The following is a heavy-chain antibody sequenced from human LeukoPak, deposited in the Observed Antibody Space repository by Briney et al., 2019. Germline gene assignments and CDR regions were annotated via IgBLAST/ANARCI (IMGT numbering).Heavy chain of an antibody. Sequence: SETLSLTCTVSGGSISSGSYYWSWIRQPAGKGLEWIGRIYTSGSTNYNPSLKSRVTISVDTSKNQFSLKLSSVTAADMAVYYCASSMVRGVISIYYYYMDVWGKGTTVTVSS. V-gene: IGHV4-61*02. CDR1: GGSISSGSYY. CDR3: ASSMVRGVISIYYYYMDV. CDR2: IYTSGST. J-gene: IGHJ6*03. D-gene: IGHD3-10*01.